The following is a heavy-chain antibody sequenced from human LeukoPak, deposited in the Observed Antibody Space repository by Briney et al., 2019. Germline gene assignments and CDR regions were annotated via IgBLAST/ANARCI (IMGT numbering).Heavy chain of an antibody. CDR1: GFTVSSNY. Sequence: GGSLRLSCAASGFTVSSNYMSWVRQAPGKGLEWVSVIYSGGSTYYADSVKGRFTISRDNSKNTLYLQMNSLRAEDTAVYYCARDGSGATIPYYYYGMDVWGQGTTVTVSS. J-gene: IGHJ6*02. CDR3: ARDGSGATIPYYYYGMDV. D-gene: IGHD5-12*01. CDR2: IYSGGST. V-gene: IGHV3-53*01.